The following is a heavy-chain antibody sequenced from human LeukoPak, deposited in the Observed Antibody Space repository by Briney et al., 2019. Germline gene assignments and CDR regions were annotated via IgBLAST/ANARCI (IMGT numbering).Heavy chain of an antibody. V-gene: IGHV4-39*07. CDR1: GGSISNSNYY. Sequence: SETLSLTCTVSGGSISNSNYYWAWIRQPPGRGLEWIGSIYYTGTTFDNPSLKSRVTLSVDTSKNQFSLRLTSVTAADTAFYYCAREEYSSDWYGHDSWGQGTLVTVSS. J-gene: IGHJ4*02. D-gene: IGHD6-13*01. CDR3: AREEYSSDWYGHDS. CDR2: IYYTGTT.